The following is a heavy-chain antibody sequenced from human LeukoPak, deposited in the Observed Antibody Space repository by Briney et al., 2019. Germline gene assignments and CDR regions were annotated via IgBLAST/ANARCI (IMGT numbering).Heavy chain of an antibody. CDR3: AGTPNGSGSYYKSAY. J-gene: IGHJ4*02. V-gene: IGHV1-2*02. Sequence: ASVKVSCKASGYTFTAYYMHWVRQAPGQGLEWMGWINPDSGDTNYEQKFQGRVTMTRDTSISTAYMELSRLRSDDTAAYYCAGTPNGSGSYYKSAYWGQGTLVTVSS. CDR1: GYTFTAYY. D-gene: IGHD3-10*01. CDR2: INPDSGDT.